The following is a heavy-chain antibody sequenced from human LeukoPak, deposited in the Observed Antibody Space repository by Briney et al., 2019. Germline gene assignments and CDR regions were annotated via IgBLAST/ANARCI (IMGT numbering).Heavy chain of an antibody. D-gene: IGHD3-3*01. CDR1: GFTFSSYW. J-gene: IGHJ6*04. V-gene: IGHV3-7*01. CDR2: IKQDGSEK. CDR3: ARTWSGYLVDV. Sequence: LSGGSLRLSCAASGFTFSSYWMSWVRQAPGKGLEWVANIKQDGSEKYYVDSVKGRFTISRGNAKNSLYLQMNSLRAEDTAVYYCARTWSGYLVDVWGKGTTVTVSS.